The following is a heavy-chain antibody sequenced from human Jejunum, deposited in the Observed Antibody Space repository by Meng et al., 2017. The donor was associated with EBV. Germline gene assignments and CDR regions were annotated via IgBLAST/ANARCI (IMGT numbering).Heavy chain of an antibody. CDR1: GDSMERRNW. CDR3: VRGGDYCLVY. D-gene: IGHD2-21*02. J-gene: IGHJ4*02. CDR2: IYYSGST. Sequence: GQLQVGGPGKVRARESLHGSCVVSGDSMERRNWRSGGGLSPERGLEWIGEIYYSGSTNKKSSLKSRVNILVERSENHFSMHLSSVTAADTAVYYCVRGGDYCLVYWGQGTLVTVFS. V-gene: IGHV4-4*02.